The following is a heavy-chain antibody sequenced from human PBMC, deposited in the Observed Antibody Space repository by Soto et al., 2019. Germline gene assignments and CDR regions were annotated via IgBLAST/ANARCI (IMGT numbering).Heavy chain of an antibody. CDR2: IKSKTDGGTT. J-gene: IGHJ4*02. D-gene: IGHD6-13*01. Sequence: EVQLVESGGGLVKPGGSLRLSCAASGFTFSKAWMSWVRQAPGKGLEWVGRIKSKTDGGTTDYAAPVKGRFTISRDDSKNTLYLQMNSLKTEDTAVYYCTTESSSWDWGYYFDYWGQGTLVTVSS. CDR1: GFTFSKAW. V-gene: IGHV3-15*01. CDR3: TTESSSWDWGYYFDY.